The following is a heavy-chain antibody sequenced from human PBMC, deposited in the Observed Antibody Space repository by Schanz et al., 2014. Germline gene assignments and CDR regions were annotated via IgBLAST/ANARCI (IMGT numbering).Heavy chain of an antibody. J-gene: IGHJ4*02. CDR1: GFNFRNYW. CDR3: ARGPIPIQGVPMDF. CDR2: IKQEGDEK. D-gene: IGHD3-10*01. V-gene: IGHV3-7*04. Sequence: EGQLVESGGGLVQPGGSLRLSCVVSGFNFRNYWMSWVRQAPGKGLEWVASIKQEGDEKNYVDSVKGRFTISRDNSKDTLYLQMSGLTPEDTAVYSCARGPIPIQGVPMDFWGQGTLVTVSS.